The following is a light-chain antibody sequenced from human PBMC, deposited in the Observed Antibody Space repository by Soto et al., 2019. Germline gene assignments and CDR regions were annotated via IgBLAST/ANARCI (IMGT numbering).Light chain of an antibody. CDR1: SSDVGAYNY. Sequence: QSVLTQPASVSGSPGQSITISCTGSSSDVGAYNYVSWYQHHPDKAPKLVIYDVTNRPSGVSNRFSSSKSGNTASLTISGLQAEDEADYYCNSYTSSTTPYVFGTGTKV. V-gene: IGLV2-14*03. CDR3: NSYTSSTTPYV. J-gene: IGLJ1*01. CDR2: DVT.